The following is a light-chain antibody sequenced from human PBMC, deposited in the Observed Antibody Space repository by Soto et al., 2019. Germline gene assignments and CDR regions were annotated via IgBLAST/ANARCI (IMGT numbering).Light chain of an antibody. CDR1: QSISSS. J-gene: IGKJ2*01. CDR3: QQSRSTPYT. V-gene: IGKV1-39*01. CDR2: AAS. Sequence: DIQVTQSPPSLTASVGDRVTITCRASQSISSSLNWYQQKPGKAPKVLIHAASNLQSGVPSRFSGSGSGTEFTLTISSLQPEDFASYFCQQSRSTPYTFGQGTKVEIK.